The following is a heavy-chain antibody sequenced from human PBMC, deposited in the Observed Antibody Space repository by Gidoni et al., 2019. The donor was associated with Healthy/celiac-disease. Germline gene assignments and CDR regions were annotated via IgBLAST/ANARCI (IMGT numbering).Heavy chain of an antibody. CDR3: TRDNGSYDILTGYATIFDY. J-gene: IGHJ4*02. Sequence: EVQLVESGGGLVKPGRSLRLSCTAAGFTFGDYAMSWFRQAPGKGLEWVGFIRSKAYGGTTEYAASVKGRFTISRDDSKSIAYLQMNSLKTEDTAVYYCTRDNGSYDILTGYATIFDYWGQGTLVTVSS. CDR2: IRSKAYGGTT. D-gene: IGHD3-9*01. V-gene: IGHV3-49*05. CDR1: GFTFGDYA.